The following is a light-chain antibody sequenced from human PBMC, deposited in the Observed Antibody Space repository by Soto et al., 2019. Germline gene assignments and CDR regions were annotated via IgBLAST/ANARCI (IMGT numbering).Light chain of an antibody. Sequence: DIQMTQSPSSLSASVGDRVTMTCRASQSISSYLNWYQQKPGKAPKLLIYAASSLQGGVPSRFSGSGSGTDFTLSISSLQPEDFATYYCQQSHSAPVTFGQGTKVDIK. CDR2: AAS. V-gene: IGKV1-39*01. CDR1: QSISSY. CDR3: QQSHSAPVT. J-gene: IGKJ1*01.